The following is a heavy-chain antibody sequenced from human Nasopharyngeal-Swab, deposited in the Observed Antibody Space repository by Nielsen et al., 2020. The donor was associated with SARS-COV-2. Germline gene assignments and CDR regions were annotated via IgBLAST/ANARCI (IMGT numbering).Heavy chain of an antibody. D-gene: IGHD3-16*01. V-gene: IGHV3-30*09. J-gene: IGHJ4*02. CDR3: ARGIETDAVMINY. CDR2: ISYDGSHK. CDR1: GFAFSRYT. Sequence: GESLKISCVASGFAFSRYTMHWVRQAPGMGLEWVAAISYDGSHKYYSDSVKGRFAISRDNSKDTLYLQMNSLRRDDTSIYYCARGIETDAVMINYWGQGTLVTVSS.